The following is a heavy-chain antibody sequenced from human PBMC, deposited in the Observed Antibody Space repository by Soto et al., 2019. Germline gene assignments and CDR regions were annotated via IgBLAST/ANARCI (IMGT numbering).Heavy chain of an antibody. D-gene: IGHD2-8*02. V-gene: IGHV1-8*02. CDR1: GGTFSSYA. Sequence: ASVKVSCKASGGTFSSYAISWVRQAPGQGLEWMGWMNPNSGNTGYAQKFQGRVTMTRNTSISTAYMELSSLRSADTAVYYCARDKITGLFDYWGQGTLVTVSS. J-gene: IGHJ4*02. CDR2: MNPNSGNT. CDR3: ARDKITGLFDY.